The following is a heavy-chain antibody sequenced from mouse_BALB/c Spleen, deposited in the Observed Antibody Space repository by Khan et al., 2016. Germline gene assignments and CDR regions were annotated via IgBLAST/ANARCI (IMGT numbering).Heavy chain of an antibody. CDR1: GFDFSRYW. D-gene: IGHD1-1*02. V-gene: IGHV4-1*02. CDR2: INPDSRTI. Sequence: EVQLQESGGGLVQPGGSLKLSCAASGFDFSRYWMSWVRQAPGKGLEWIGEINPDSRTINYTPSLKDKFIISRDNAKNTLYLKMSKVRSEDTALYYCARRMYYYGVGYWGQGTLVTVSA. J-gene: IGHJ3*01. CDR3: ARRMYYYGVGY.